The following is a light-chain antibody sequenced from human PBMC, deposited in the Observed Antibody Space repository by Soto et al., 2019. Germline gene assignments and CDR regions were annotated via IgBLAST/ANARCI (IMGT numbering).Light chain of an antibody. CDR3: ATWDDSLSGAV. CDR2: RND. J-gene: IGLJ7*01. Sequence: QAVVTQPPAVSGTTGQRVIISCSGIMFNIGSNFVYWYQQFPGTAPKLLIYRNDQRPSGVPLRFSGSKAGNSASLAISGLRSEDEADYYCATWDDSLSGAVFGGGTPLTVL. V-gene: IGLV1-47*01. CDR1: MFNIGSNF.